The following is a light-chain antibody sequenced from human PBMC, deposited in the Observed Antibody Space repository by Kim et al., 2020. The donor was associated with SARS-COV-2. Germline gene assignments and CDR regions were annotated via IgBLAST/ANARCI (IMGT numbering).Light chain of an antibody. CDR3: QTWGTGIGV. J-gene: IGLJ2*01. CDR1: SRHSSYA. V-gene: IGLV4-69*01. Sequence: QPVLTQSPSASASLGASVKLTCTLSSRHSSYAIAWHQQQPEKGPRYLMKLNSDGSHSKGDGIPDRFSGSISGAERYLIISSLQSEDEADYYCQTWGTGIGVFGGGTQLTVL. CDR2: LNSDGSH.